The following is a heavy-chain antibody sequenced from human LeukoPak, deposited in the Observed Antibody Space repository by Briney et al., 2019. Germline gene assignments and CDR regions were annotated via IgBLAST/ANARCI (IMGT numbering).Heavy chain of an antibody. D-gene: IGHD6-13*01. CDR3: ARGRLAGYSSSSDFDY. CDR2: ISSSSSYI. Sequence: GGSLRLSCAASGFTFSNYAMNWVRQAPGKGLEWVSSISSSSSYIYYADSVKGRFTISRDNAKNSLSLQMNSLRAEDTAVYYCARGRLAGYSSSSDFDYWGQGTLVTVSS. CDR1: GFTFSNYA. V-gene: IGHV3-21*01. J-gene: IGHJ4*02.